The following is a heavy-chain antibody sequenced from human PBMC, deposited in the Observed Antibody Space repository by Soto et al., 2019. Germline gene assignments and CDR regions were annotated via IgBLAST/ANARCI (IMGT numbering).Heavy chain of an antibody. CDR2: IIPIFGTA. CDR3: ARSITIFGVVPRPFDY. Sequence: AASVKVSCKASGGTFSSYAISWVRQAPGQGLEWMGGIIPIFGTANYAQKFQGRVTITADESTSTAYMELSSLRSEDTAVYYCARSITIFGVVPRPFDYWGQGTLVTVSS. CDR1: GGTFSSYA. J-gene: IGHJ4*02. D-gene: IGHD3-3*01. V-gene: IGHV1-69*13.